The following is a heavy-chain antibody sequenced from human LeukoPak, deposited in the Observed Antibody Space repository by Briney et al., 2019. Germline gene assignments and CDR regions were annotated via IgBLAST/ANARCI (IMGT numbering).Heavy chain of an antibody. CDR1: GYTFTSYG. CDR2: ISAYNGNT. D-gene: IGHD6-6*01. V-gene: IGHV1-18*01. CDR3: ARDLKYSSSSGFHAFDI. J-gene: IGHJ3*02. Sequence: ASVKVSCKASGYTFTSYGISWARQAPGQGLEWMGWISAYNGNTNYAQKLQGRVTMTTDTSTSTAYMELRSLRSDDTAVYYCARDLKYSSSSGFHAFDIWGQGTMVTVSS.